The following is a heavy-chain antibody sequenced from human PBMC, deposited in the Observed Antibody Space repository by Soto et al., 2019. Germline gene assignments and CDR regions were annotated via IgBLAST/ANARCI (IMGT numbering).Heavy chain of an antibody. CDR1: GGTFSSYA. CDR2: IIPIVGTA. V-gene: IGHV1-69*12. D-gene: IGHD5-18*01. CDR3: AREPSRGYSYCVKGGFDY. J-gene: IGHJ4*02. Sequence: QVQLVQSGAEVKKPGSSVKVSCKASGGTFSSYAISWVRQAPGQGLEWMGGIIPIVGTANYAQKFQGRVTITADESTSTAYMELSSLRSEDTAVYYCAREPSRGYSYCVKGGFDYWGQGTLVTVSS.